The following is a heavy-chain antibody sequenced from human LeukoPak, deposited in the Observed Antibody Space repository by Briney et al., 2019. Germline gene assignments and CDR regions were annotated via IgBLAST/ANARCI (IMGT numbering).Heavy chain of an antibody. Sequence: GGSLRLSCAASGFTFSSYSMNWVRQAPGKGLEWVSSISSSSSYIYYADSVKGRFTISRDNAKNSLYLQMNSLRAEDTAVYYCARDLRNSYPWYFDYWGQGTLVTVSS. V-gene: IGHV3-21*01. D-gene: IGHD3-16*02. CDR2: ISSSSSYI. CDR3: ARDLRNSYPWYFDY. J-gene: IGHJ4*02. CDR1: GFTFSSYS.